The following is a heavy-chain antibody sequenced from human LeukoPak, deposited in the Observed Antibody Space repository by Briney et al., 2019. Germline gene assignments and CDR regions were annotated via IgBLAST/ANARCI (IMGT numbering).Heavy chain of an antibody. CDR1: GFTFSRYS. V-gene: IGHV3-21*01. J-gene: IGHJ3*02. Sequence: NPGGSLRLSCAASGFTFSRYSMNWVRQAPGKGLEWVSSISSSSSYIYYADSVKGRFTSSRYNAKNSLYLQMNRLRAEDTAVYYCARDWRNIVVVVAAPGAFDIWGQGTMVTVSS. D-gene: IGHD2-15*01. CDR2: ISSSSSYI. CDR3: ARDWRNIVVVVAAPGAFDI.